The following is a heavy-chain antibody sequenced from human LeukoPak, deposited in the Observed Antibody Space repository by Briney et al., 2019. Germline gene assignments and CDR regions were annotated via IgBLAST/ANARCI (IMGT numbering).Heavy chain of an antibody. CDR2: ISVHNDDT. CDR3: ARAGYCSGGSCYPYYYYYYMDV. J-gene: IGHJ6*03. V-gene: IGHV1-18*01. CDR1: GYTFTSYA. Sequence: ASVKVSCKASGYTFTSYAISWVRQAPGQGVEWMGWISVHNDDTNYAQRLQGRVTMTTDTSTSTAYMELRSLRSDDTAVYYCARAGYCSGGSCYPYYYYYYMDVWGKGTTVTVSS. D-gene: IGHD2-15*01.